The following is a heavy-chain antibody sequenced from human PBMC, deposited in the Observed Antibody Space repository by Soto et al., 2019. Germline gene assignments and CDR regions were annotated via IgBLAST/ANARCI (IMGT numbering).Heavy chain of an antibody. D-gene: IGHD3-9*01. CDR3: AIDLSLGFNWYNNMDV. CDR1: GFILSDCA. V-gene: IGHV3-48*01. Sequence: EVQLVESGGGLVQPGGSLRLSCATSGFILSDCAMNWVRQAPGKGLEWVSYISSSSSVIDYADSVKGRFTVSRDNARNSLYLQVNSLRAVETAVYYCAIDLSLGFNWYNNMDVWGKGTTVTVSS. CDR2: ISSSSSVI. J-gene: IGHJ6*03.